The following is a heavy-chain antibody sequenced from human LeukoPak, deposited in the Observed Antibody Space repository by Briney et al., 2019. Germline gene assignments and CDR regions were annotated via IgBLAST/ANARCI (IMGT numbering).Heavy chain of an antibody. Sequence: SETLSLTCTVSGGSISSYYWSWIRLPLGKGLEGIVYIYYSGSTNYNPSLKSRVTISVDTSKNQFSLKLSSVTAAGTAVYYRARAAGYCSGGSCRNRGPFDYWGQGTLVTVSS. CDR1: GGSISSYY. CDR3: ARAAGYCSGGSCRNRGPFDY. CDR2: IYYSGST. V-gene: IGHV4-59*01. J-gene: IGHJ4*02. D-gene: IGHD2-15*01.